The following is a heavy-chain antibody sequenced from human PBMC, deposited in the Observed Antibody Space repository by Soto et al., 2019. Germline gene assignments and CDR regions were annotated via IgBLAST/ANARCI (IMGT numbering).Heavy chain of an antibody. CDR2: IKSKTDGGTT. Sequence: KTSETLSLTCAVYGGSLSGNYWTWVRQAPGKGLEWVGRIKSKTDGGTTDYAAPVKGRFTISRDDSKNTLYLQMNSLKTEDTAMNYCSTLGHYYDSSPLNVWGQGTTVTVSS. CDR3: STLGHYYDSSPLNV. CDR1: GGSLSGNY. V-gene: IGHV3-15*07. D-gene: IGHD3-22*01. J-gene: IGHJ6*02.